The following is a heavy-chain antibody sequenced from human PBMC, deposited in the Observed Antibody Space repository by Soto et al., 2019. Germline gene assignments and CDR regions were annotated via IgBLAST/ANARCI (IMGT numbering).Heavy chain of an antibody. CDR1: GFTFSSYG. CDR2: ISYDGSNK. J-gene: IGHJ6*02. Sequence: VGSLRLSCAASGFTFSSYGMHWVRQAPGKGLEWVAVISYDGSNKYYADSVKGRFTISRDNSKNTLYLQMNSLRAEDTAVYCCAKGSSGDFWGGSYYYYGMDVWGQGTTVTVSS. D-gene: IGHD3-3*01. CDR3: AKGSSGDFWGGSYYYYGMDV. V-gene: IGHV3-30*18.